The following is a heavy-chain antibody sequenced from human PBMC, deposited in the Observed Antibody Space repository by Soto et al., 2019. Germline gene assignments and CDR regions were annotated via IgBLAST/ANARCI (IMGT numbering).Heavy chain of an antibody. J-gene: IGHJ4*02. CDR3: ARELKGVTAFDY. D-gene: IGHD2-21*02. CDR1: GFTPLSFG. Sequence: QGQLIQSGPKMMQPGASVRLSCKASGFTPLSFGFHWVRQAPGRGPEWLGWINTCVDCTIYSQRFQDRVTITRDAPTNIVQLEVNSLTIEDKSVDYCARELKGVTAFDYWGQGTLVTVSS. V-gene: IGHV1-3*04. CDR2: INTCVDCT.